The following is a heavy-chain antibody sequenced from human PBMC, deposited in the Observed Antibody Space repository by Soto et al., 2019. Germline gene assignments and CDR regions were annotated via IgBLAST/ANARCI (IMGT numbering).Heavy chain of an antibody. CDR2: IYSGGST. V-gene: IGHV3-53*04. J-gene: IGHJ3*02. CDR3: ARVGCSGGSCYGAFDI. Sequence: GGSLRLSCAASGFTVSSNYMSWVRQAPGKGLEWVSVIYSGGSTYYADSVKGRFTISRHNSKNTLYLQMNSLRAEDTAVYYCARVGCSGGSCYGAFDIWGQGTMVTVSS. CDR1: GFTVSSNY. D-gene: IGHD2-15*01.